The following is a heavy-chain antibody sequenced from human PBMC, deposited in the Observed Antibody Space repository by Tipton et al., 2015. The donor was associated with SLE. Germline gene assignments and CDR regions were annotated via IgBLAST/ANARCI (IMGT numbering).Heavy chain of an antibody. D-gene: IGHD5-18*01. J-gene: IGHJ4*02. CDR3: AKSPGYSYGIGGRYFDY. Sequence: GSLRLSCAASGFTFSSYAMSWVRQAPGKGLEWVSTISGSGGTTYYADSVKGRFTISRDTSKNTLSLQVNSLRAEDTALYYCAKSPGYSYGIGGRYFDYWGQGTLVTVSS. CDR2: ISGSGGTT. V-gene: IGHV3-23*01. CDR1: GFTFSSYA.